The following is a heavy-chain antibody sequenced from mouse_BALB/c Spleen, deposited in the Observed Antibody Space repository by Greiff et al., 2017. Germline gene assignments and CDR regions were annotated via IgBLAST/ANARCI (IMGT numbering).Heavy chain of an antibody. CDR1: GYTFSSYW. CDR3: ARAKGLTGPTWFAY. D-gene: IGHD4-1*01. CDR2: ILPGSGST. V-gene: IGHV1-9*01. J-gene: IGHJ3*01. Sequence: QVQLQQSGAELMKPGASVKISCKATGYTFSSYWIEWVKQRPGHGLEWIGEILPGSGSTNYNEKFKGKATFTADTSSNTAYMQLSSLTSEDSAVYYCARAKGLTGPTWFAYWGQGTLVTVSA.